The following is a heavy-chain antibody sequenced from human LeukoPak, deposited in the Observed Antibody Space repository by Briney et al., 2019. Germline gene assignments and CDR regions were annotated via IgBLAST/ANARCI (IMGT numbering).Heavy chain of an antibody. D-gene: IGHD6-6*01. CDR3: VGTIASRGSEY. V-gene: IGHV3-74*01. CDR1: GFTLTNYW. Sequence: GGSLRLSCAASGFTLTNYWMHWVRQAPGMGLVWVSRLPPDELGIIYADSVKGRFTVSRDNAKNTVYLQMNNLRVDDTAMYYCVGTIASRGSEYWGQGALVTVSS. J-gene: IGHJ4*02. CDR2: LPPDELGI.